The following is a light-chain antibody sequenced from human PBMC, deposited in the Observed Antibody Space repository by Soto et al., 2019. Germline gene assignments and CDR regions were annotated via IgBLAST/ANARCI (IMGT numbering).Light chain of an antibody. CDR3: SSYTSSTSYV. CDR2: EVS. CDR1: SSDVGGSNY. J-gene: IGLJ1*01. Sequence: QSALTQPPSASGSPGQSVTISCTGTSSDVGGSNYVSWYQHHQGKAPKLMIYEVSKRPSGVPDRFSGSKSGNTASLTVSGLQAEDEADYYCSSYTSSTSYVFGTGTKLTVL. V-gene: IGLV2-8*01.